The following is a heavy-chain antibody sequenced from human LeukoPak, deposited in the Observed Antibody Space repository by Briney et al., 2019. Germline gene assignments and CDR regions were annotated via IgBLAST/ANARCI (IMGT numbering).Heavy chain of an antibody. CDR1: GFTFSRYW. J-gene: IGHJ4*02. CDR2: IKEDGSEK. Sequence: GGSLRISCVASGFTFSRYWMTWVRQAPGKGLEWVANIKEDGSEKKYVDSVKGRFTISRDNAKNSLFLQMNSLSAEDTAVYYCARDLIGRYTFDYCGQGTLVTVSS. CDR3: ARDLIGRYTFDY. D-gene: IGHD3-10*01. V-gene: IGHV3-7*01.